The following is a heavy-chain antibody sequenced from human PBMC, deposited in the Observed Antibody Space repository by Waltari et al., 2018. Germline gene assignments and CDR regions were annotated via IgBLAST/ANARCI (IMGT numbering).Heavy chain of an antibody. J-gene: IGHJ6*02. CDR2: INHSGST. D-gene: IGHD2-8*01. V-gene: IGHV4-34*01. Sequence: QVQLQQWGAGLLKPSETLSLTCAVYGGSFSGYYWSWIRQPPGKGLEWFGEINHSGSTNYNPSLKSRVTISVDTSKNQFSLKLSSVTAADTAVYYCARHRHRSTIGVGPGGPYYYYYGMDVWGQGTTVTVSS. CDR1: GGSFSGYY. CDR3: ARHRHRSTIGVGPGGPYYYYYGMDV.